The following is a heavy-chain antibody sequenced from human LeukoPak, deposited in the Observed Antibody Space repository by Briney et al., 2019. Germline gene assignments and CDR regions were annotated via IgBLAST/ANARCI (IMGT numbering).Heavy chain of an antibody. Sequence: GASVKVSCKASGYTFTGYYMHWVRQAPGQGLEWMGWINPNSGGTNYAQKFQGRVTMTRDTSISTAYMELSRLRSDDTAVYYCATSPPAYCTNGVCSFDYWGQGTLVTVSS. CDR2: INPNSGGT. D-gene: IGHD2-8*01. CDR1: GYTFTGYY. CDR3: ATSPPAYCTNGVCSFDY. V-gene: IGHV1-2*02. J-gene: IGHJ4*02.